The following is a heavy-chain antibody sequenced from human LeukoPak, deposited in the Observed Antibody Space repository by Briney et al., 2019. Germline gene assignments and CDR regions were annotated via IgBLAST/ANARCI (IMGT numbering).Heavy chain of an antibody. CDR2: INHSGST. CDR3: ARGDRDGYNR. CDR1: GGSFSGYY. Sequence: SETLSLTCAVYGGSFSGYYWSWIRQPPGKGLEWIGEINHSGSTNYNPSLKSRVTISVDTSKNQFSLKLSSVAAADTAVYYWARGDRDGYNRWGQGTLVTVSS. D-gene: IGHD5-24*01. J-gene: IGHJ4*02. V-gene: IGHV4-34*01.